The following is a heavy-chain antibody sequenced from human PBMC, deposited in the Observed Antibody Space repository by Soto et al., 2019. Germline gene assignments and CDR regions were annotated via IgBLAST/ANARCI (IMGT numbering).Heavy chain of an antibody. D-gene: IGHD3-16*02. CDR3: ARGDTRLGEFSHNY. V-gene: IGHV4-30-2*06. J-gene: IGHJ4*02. Sequence: QLQLQESGSGHVKPSQTLSLTFVVSGGSVSSGGHSWSWIRQSPGKGLEWVGSIYQSEYAYYSPSLRRRVAISVDRSNNQGSLRMTSMTAADTAIYYCARGDTRLGEFSHNYWGQGTLGTVSS. CDR2: IYQSEYA. CDR1: GGSVSSGGHS.